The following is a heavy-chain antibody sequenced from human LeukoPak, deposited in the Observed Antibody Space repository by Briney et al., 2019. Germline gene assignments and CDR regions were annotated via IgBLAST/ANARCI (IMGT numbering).Heavy chain of an antibody. J-gene: IGHJ5*02. CDR1: GGSISGNA. CDR3: ARDSLGWFDP. D-gene: IGHD7-27*01. V-gene: IGHV4-59*01. CDR2: IYKSGST. Sequence: SETLCLTCTVSGGSISGNAWSWIRQTPEKGLEWIGYIYKSGSTKYNPSLKSRVTISVDTSKNQFSLKLSSVTAADTAVYYCARDSLGWFDPWGQGTLVTVSS.